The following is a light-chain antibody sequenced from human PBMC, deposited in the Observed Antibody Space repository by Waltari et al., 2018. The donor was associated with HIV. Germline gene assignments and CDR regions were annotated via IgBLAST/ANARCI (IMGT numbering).Light chain of an antibody. CDR3: QSYDSSLSGSRV. V-gene: IGLV1-40*01. CDR1: SSNIGAGFD. J-gene: IGLJ1*01. Sequence: QSVLTQPPSVSGAPGQRVTIPCTGSSSNIGAGFDVPWYQQVPGTAPKLLIYGNINRPSGVPDRFSGSKSGASASLAITGLQAEDEADYYCQSYDSSLSGSRVFGTGTKVTVL. CDR2: GNI.